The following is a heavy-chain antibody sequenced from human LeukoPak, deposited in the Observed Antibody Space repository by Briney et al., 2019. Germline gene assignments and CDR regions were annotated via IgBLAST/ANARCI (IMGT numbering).Heavy chain of an antibody. CDR1: GFTISSNY. D-gene: IGHD2-15*01. CDR3: ARDDRVGGFYYYYGMDV. J-gene: IGHJ6*02. Sequence: GGSLRLSGTGYGFTISSNYMSWVRQAPGKGLEWFSIIYTGGDTYYADSVKGRFTISRDNSKNTVYLQMNSLRAEDTAVYYCARDDRVGGFYYYYGMDVWGQGTTVTVSS. CDR2: IYTGGDT. V-gene: IGHV3-66*01.